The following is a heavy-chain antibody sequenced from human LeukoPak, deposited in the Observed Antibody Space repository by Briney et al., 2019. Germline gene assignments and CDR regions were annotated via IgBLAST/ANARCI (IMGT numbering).Heavy chain of an antibody. D-gene: IGHD2-15*01. Sequence: GGSLRLSCAASGFTFSRNGMTWVRQAPGKGLEWVSAISGSGGNTYYADSVKGRFTISRDNSKNTLYLQMNSLRAEDTAVYYCARDATFSGGVWGQGTMVTVSS. CDR2: ISGSGGNT. J-gene: IGHJ3*01. CDR1: GFTFSRNG. CDR3: ARDATFSGGV. V-gene: IGHV3-23*01.